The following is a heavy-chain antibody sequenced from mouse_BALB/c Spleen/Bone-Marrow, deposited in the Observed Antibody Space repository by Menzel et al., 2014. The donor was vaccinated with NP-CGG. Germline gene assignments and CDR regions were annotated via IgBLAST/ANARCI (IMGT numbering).Heavy chain of an antibody. CDR3: TRSNYGYWFFDV. D-gene: IGHD1-1*01. CDR1: GYTFTSYY. J-gene: IGHJ1*01. V-gene: IGHV1S81*02. CDR2: INPSNGGT. Sequence: QVQLKDSGAELVKPGASVKLSCKASGYTFTSYYMYWVKQRPGQGLEWIGEINPSNGGTNFNEKFKSKATLTVDKSSNTAYVQLSSRTSEDSAVYHCTRSNYGYWFFDVWGAGTTVTVSS.